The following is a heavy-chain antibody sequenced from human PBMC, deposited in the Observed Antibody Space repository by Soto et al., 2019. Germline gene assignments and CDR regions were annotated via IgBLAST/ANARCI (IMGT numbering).Heavy chain of an antibody. CDR3: ARHFPPVYCGGDCYLISPYDARGWFDY. CDR1: GGSISSSSYY. D-gene: IGHD2-21*02. V-gene: IGHV4-39*01. CDR2: IYYSGST. Sequence: SETLSLTCTVSGGSISSSSYYWGWIRQPPGKGLEWIGSIYYSGSTYYNPSLKSRVTISVDTSKNQFSLKLSSVTAADTAVYYCARHFPPVYCGGDCYLISPYDARGWFDYWGQGTLVTVSS. J-gene: IGHJ4*02.